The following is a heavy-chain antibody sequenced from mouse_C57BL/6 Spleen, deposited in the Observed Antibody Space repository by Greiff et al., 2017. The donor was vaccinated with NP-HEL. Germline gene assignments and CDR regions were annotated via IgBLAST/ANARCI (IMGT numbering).Heavy chain of an antibody. CDR1: GFNIKNTY. CDR3: ARCYYGSSYDWYFDV. CDR2: IDPANGNT. V-gene: IGHV14-3*01. J-gene: IGHJ1*03. Sequence: EVMLVESVAELVRPGASVKLSCTASGFNIKNTYMHWVKQRPEQGLEWIGRIDPANGNTKYAPKFQGKATITADTSSNTAYLQLSSLTSEDTAIYYCARCYYGSSYDWYFDVWGTGTTVTVSS. D-gene: IGHD1-1*01.